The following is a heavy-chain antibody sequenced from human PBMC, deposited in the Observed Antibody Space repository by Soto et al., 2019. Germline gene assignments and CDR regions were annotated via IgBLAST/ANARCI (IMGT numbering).Heavy chain of an antibody. V-gene: IGHV3-30*03. D-gene: IGHD2-2*03. CDR1: GFTFSSYG. CDR3: APWIGAFDY. J-gene: IGHJ4*02. CDR2: ISYDGSNK. Sequence: QVQLVESGGGVVQPGRSLRLSCAASGFTFSSYGMHWVRQAPGKGLEWVAVISYDGSNKYYADSVKGRFTISRDNSKNTLYLQMNRLRADDTAVYYCAPWIGAFDYWGQGTLVTVSS.